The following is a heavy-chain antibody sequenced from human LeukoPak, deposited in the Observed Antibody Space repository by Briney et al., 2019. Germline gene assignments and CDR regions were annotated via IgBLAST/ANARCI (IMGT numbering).Heavy chain of an antibody. J-gene: IGHJ4*02. D-gene: IGHD3-10*01. CDR2: INPNSGGT. CDR3: ARLPMVRGVTPFDY. V-gene: IGHV1-2*02. CDR1: GYTFTDYY. Sequence: ASVTVPFKASGYTFTDYYMHWVRQAPGQGLEWMGWINPNSGGTNYAQKFQGRVTMTRDTSISTAYMELSRLRSDDTAVYYCARLPMVRGVTPFDYWGQGTLVTVSS.